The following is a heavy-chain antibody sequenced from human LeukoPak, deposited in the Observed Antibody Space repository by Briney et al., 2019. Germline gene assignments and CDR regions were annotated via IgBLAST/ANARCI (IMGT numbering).Heavy chain of an antibody. V-gene: IGHV1-18*01. CDR3: ARVLVDNYGHYYYYMDV. Sequence: ASLKVSCKASGYTFTSYGISWVRQAPGQGLEWMGWISVDNGNTYYAQKFQGRVTMTTDISTSTAYMELRSLRSDDTAVYYCARVLVDNYGHYYYYMDVWGKGTTVTVSS. J-gene: IGHJ6*03. CDR1: GYTFTSYG. D-gene: IGHD5-18*01. CDR2: ISVDNGNT.